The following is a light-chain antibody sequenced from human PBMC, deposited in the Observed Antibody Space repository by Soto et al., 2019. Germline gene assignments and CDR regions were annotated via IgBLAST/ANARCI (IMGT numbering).Light chain of an antibody. CDR3: QQYSNGPPIT. CDR1: QSVSIH. J-gene: IGKJ5*01. Sequence: KGMTQSPGTLSVSLGERATLSCRASQSVSIHLAWYQQKPGQAPRLLIYDTSTRATGIPARFSGSGSGTEFTLTISSLQSEDFAVYYCQQYSNGPPITFGQGTRLEIK. V-gene: IGKV3-15*01. CDR2: DTS.